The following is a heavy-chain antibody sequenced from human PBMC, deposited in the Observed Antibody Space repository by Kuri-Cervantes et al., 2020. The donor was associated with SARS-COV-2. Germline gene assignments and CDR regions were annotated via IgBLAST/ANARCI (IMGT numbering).Heavy chain of an antibody. CDR1: GFTFSSYS. CDR2: ISSSSSYI. V-gene: IGHV3-21*01. J-gene: IGHJ5*02. CDR3: ASRRAGAAAGIWGWFEP. D-gene: IGHD6-13*01. Sequence: AESLSLSCAASGFTFSSYSINWVRQAPGKGLEWVSSISSSSSYIYYADSVKGRFTISRDNPKNSLYLQMNSLRAEDTAVYYCASRRAGAAAGIWGWFEPRGQGTLVTVSS.